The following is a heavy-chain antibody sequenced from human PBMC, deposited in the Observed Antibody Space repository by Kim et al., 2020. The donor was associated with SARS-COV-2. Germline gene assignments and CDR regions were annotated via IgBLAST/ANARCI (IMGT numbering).Heavy chain of an antibody. CDR1: GGSISSRSYY. V-gene: IGHV4-39*01. CDR2: IYYSGST. Sequence: SETLSRTCSVSGGSISSRSYYWGWIRQPPGKGLEWIGSIYYSGSTYYNPSLKSRVTISVDTSKNQFSLKLSSVTAADTAVYYCARQRGDGSGSYQYYYYYYGMDVWGQGTTVTVSS. CDR3: ARQRGDGSGSYQYYYYYYGMDV. J-gene: IGHJ6*02. D-gene: IGHD3-10*01.